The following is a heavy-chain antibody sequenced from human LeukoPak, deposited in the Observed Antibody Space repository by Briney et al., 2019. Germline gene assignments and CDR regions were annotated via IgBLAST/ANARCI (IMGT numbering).Heavy chain of an antibody. CDR3: AKDGSMLWPFRYFDY. V-gene: IGHV3-23*01. D-gene: IGHD2-21*01. Sequence: GGSLRLSCAASGFTFSTYAMSWVRQAPGKGLEWVSVITDSGGSKYYADSVKGRFTISRDNSKNTLSMEMNSLRAEDTALYYCAKDGSMLWPFRYFDYWGQGTLVTVSS. CDR1: GFTFSTYA. CDR2: ITDSGGSK. J-gene: IGHJ4*02.